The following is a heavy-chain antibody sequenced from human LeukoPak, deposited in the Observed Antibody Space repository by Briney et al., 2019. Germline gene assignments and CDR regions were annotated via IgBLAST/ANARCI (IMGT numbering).Heavy chain of an antibody. Sequence: SETLSLTCAVYGGSFSGYYWSWIRQPPGKGLEWIGEINHSGSTNCNPSLKSRVTISVDTSKNQFSLKLSSVTAADTAVYYCARWSRDGYNRYYFDYWGQGTLVTVSS. CDR1: GGSFSGYY. V-gene: IGHV4-34*01. J-gene: IGHJ4*02. CDR3: ARWSRDGYNRYYFDY. D-gene: IGHD5-24*01. CDR2: INHSGST.